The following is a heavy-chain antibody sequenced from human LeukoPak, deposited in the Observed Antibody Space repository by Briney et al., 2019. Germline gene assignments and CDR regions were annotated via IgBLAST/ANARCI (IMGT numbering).Heavy chain of an antibody. V-gene: IGHV3-23*01. CDR2: IIGSVHST. D-gene: IGHD6-19*01. CDR1: GFTLTSYA. J-gene: IGHJ4*02. CDR3: AKDIEEWLVKGGGCFDY. Sequence: GGSLRLSCAASGFTLTSYAMSWVRQAPGKGLEWVSAIIGSVHSTYYADSVKGRFTISRDNSKNTLYLQMNSLRAEDTAVYYCAKDIEEWLVKGGGCFDYWGQGTLVTVSS.